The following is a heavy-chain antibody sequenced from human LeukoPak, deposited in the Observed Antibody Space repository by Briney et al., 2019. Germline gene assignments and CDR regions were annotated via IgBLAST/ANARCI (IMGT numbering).Heavy chain of an antibody. CDR1: GFTFSSYE. V-gene: IGHV3-48*03. J-gene: IGHJ4*02. Sequence: AGSLRLSCAASGFTFSSYEMNWVRQAPGKGLEWVSYISSSGSTIYYADSVKGRFTISRDHAKNSLYLQMNSLSREGPAVFFLSRGRETWIWECGEFDYWGQGTLVTVS. D-gene: IGHD5-12*01. CDR2: ISSSGSTI. CDR3: SRGRETWIWECGEFDY.